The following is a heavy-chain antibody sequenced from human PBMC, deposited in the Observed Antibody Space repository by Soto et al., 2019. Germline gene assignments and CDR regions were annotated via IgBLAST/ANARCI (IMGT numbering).Heavy chain of an antibody. D-gene: IGHD3-22*01. CDR2: ISYDGSNK. Sequence: QVQLVESGGGVVQPGRSLRISCAASGFTFSSYAMHWVRQAPGKGLEWVAVISYDGSNKYYADSVKGRFTISRDNSKNTLYLQMNSLRAEDTAVYYCARNKYYYDSSGYYAPDYWGQGTLVTVSS. J-gene: IGHJ4*02. CDR1: GFTFSSYA. CDR3: ARNKYYYDSSGYYAPDY. V-gene: IGHV3-30-3*01.